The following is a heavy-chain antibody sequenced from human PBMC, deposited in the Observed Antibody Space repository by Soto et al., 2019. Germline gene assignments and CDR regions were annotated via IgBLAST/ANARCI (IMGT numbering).Heavy chain of an antibody. CDR1: GGTFSSYA. CDR2: IIPIFGTA. CDR3: ARGSPVRGVTHNWCEP. Sequence: QVQLVQSGAEVKKPGSSVKVSCKASGGTFSSYAISWVRQAPGQGLEWMGGIIPIFGTANYAQKFQGRVTITADEPTSTAYMELSSLRSEDTAVYYCARGSPVRGVTHNWCEPWGQGTLFTVSS. D-gene: IGHD3-10*01. V-gene: IGHV1-69*01. J-gene: IGHJ5*02.